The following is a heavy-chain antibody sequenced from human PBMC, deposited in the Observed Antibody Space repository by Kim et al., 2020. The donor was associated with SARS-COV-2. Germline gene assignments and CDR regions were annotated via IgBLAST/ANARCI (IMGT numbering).Heavy chain of an antibody. J-gene: IGHJ3*01. Sequence: GGSLRLSCAASGFRFSGYNMNWVRQAPGKGLEWVSCISSRGTYINYADSLRGRFTISRDNAKNSLSLQMNSLRDEDTAVYYCVRDVQTPDDAFDVWGHGTLVTVSS. CDR3: VRDVQTPDDAFDV. V-gene: IGHV3-21*01. CDR1: GFRFSGYN. CDR2: ISSRGTYI.